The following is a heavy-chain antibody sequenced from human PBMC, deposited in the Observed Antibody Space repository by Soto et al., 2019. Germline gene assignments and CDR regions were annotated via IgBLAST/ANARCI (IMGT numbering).Heavy chain of an antibody. J-gene: IGHJ6*02. D-gene: IGHD6-6*01. CDR3: ATDGSLRTARRRYYYYGMDV. CDR2: FDPEDGET. V-gene: IGHV1-24*01. CDR1: GYTLTELS. Sequence: ASVKVSCKVSGYTLTELSMHWVRQAPGKGLEWMGGFDPEDGETIYAQKFQGRVTMTEDTSTDTAYMELSSLRSEDTAVYYCATDGSLRTARRRYYYYGMDVWGQGTTVTVSS.